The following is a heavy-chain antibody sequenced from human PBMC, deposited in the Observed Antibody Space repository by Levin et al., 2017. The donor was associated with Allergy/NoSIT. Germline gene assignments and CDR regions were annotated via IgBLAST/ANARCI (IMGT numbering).Heavy chain of an antibody. CDR2: MNPNSGNT. V-gene: IGHV1-8*01. Sequence: RASVKVSCKASGYTFTSYDINWVRQATGQGLEWMGWMNPNSGNTGYAQKFQGRVTMTRNTSISTAYMELSSLRSEDTAVYYCARGNYGDYVSYYYYYGMDVWGQGTTVTVSS. D-gene: IGHD4-17*01. CDR3: ARGNYGDYVSYYYYYGMDV. J-gene: IGHJ6*02. CDR1: GYTFTSYD.